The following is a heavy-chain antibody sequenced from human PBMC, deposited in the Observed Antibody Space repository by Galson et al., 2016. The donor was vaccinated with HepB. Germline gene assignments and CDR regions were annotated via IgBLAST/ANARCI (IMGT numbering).Heavy chain of an antibody. CDR1: GGTFTNYA. CDR2: IIPMFINTA. V-gene: IGHV1-69*13. CDR3: ARASLWGTDSHYRAGEYYYMDV. Sequence: SVKVSCKASGGTFTNYAVGWVRQAPGQGLEWMGGIIPMFINTASSAQKFQGRVTITADESTNTAYMELSSLRFEDTAVYYCARASLWGTDSHYRAGEYYYMDVWGKGTTVTVSS. D-gene: IGHD4-11*01. J-gene: IGHJ6*03.